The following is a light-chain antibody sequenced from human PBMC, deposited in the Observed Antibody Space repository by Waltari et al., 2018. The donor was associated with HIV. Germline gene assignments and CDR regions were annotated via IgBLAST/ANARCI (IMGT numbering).Light chain of an antibody. J-gene: IGLJ2*01. CDR3: QSFDSSLTTSGVI. CDR1: NSNIGAGYA. V-gene: IGLV1-40*01. Sequence: QSVLTQPPSVSGAPGPRVTISCTGSNSNIGAGYALHWYLQLPGTAPNLLIYSNITRPSEVPDRFSGSKSGSSASLASTGLQAEDEAHYYCQSFDSSLTTSGVIFGGGTKLTVL. CDR2: SNI.